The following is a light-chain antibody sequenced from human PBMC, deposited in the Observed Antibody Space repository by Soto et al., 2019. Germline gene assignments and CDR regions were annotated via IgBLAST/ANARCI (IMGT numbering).Light chain of an antibody. CDR2: EVS. J-gene: IGLJ2*01. V-gene: IGLV2-8*01. Sequence: QSALTQPPSASGSPGQSVTISCSGTSSDVGGYNYVSWYQQHPGKAPKLMIYEVSKRPSGVPDRFSGSKSGNTASLTVSGLQAEDEADYYFSSYGGSNHLIFGGGTKLTVL. CDR1: SSDVGGYNY. CDR3: SSYGGSNHLI.